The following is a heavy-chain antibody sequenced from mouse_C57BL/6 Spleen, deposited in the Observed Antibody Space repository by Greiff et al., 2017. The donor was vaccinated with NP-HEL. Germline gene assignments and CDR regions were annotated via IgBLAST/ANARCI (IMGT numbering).Heavy chain of an antibody. J-gene: IGHJ2*01. Sequence: DVQLVESGAELVRPGASVKLSCTASGFNIKDYYMHWVKQRPEQGLEWIGRIDPEDGDTEYAPKFQGKATMTADTSSNTAYLQLSSLTSEDTAVYYCTSIYYYGSSLLSFDYWGQGTTLTVSS. CDR3: TSIYYYGSSLLSFDY. V-gene: IGHV14-1*01. CDR1: GFNIKDYY. CDR2: IDPEDGDT. D-gene: IGHD1-1*01.